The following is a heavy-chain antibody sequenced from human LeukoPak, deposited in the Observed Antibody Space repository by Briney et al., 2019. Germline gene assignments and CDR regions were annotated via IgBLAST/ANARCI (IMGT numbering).Heavy chain of an antibody. J-gene: IGHJ6*03. CDR3: AKKLTTVVIPLPMDV. Sequence: GGSLRLSCAASGFTFSSYGMSWVRQAPGKGLEWVSAISGSGGSTYYADSVKGRFTISRDNSKNTLYLQMNSLRAEDTAVYYCAKKLTTVVIPLPMDVWGKGTTVTISS. CDR1: GFTFSSYG. D-gene: IGHD4-23*01. CDR2: ISGSGGST. V-gene: IGHV3-23*01.